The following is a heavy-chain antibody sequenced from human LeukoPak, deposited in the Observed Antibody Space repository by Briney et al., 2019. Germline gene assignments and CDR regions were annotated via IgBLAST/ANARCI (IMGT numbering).Heavy chain of an antibody. Sequence: GGSLRLSCAASGFRFDDYIMHWVRQAPGKGLEWVSSIISSGGVTYYADSVKGRFTISRDNSKNTVYLQMDSLRAEDSAVYYCAKNAGYSYGLYYFDYWGQGTLVTVSS. V-gene: IGHV3-23*01. J-gene: IGHJ4*02. D-gene: IGHD5-18*01. CDR2: IISSGGVT. CDR1: GFRFDDYI. CDR3: AKNAGYSYGLYYFDY.